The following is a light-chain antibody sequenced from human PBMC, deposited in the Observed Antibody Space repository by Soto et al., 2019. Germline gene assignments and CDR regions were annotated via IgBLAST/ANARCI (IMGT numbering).Light chain of an antibody. CDR2: VVS. J-gene: IGLJ1*01. CDR3: SSYTTTSTYL. CDR1: SSDVGGYKY. Sequence: QSVLTQPASVSGSPGQSITITCTGTSSDVGGYKYVSWYQQHPGKAPKLLIYVVSNRPSGVSNRFSGSKAGNTASLTISGFRAEDEADYYCSSYTTTSTYLFGTGTKVTVL. V-gene: IGLV2-14*01.